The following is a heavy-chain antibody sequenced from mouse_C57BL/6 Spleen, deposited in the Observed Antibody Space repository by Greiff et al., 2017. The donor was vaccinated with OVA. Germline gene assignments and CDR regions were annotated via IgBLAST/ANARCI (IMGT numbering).Heavy chain of an antibody. V-gene: IGHV1-72*01. Sequence: VQLQQPGAELVKPGASVKLSCKASGYTFTSYWMHWVKQRPGRGLEWIGRIDPNSGGTKYNEKFKSKATLTVDKPSSTAYMQLSSLTSEDSAVYYCARERRYYYGSSPYWYFDVWGTGTTVTVSS. J-gene: IGHJ1*03. D-gene: IGHD1-1*01. CDR2: IDPNSGGT. CDR3: ARERRYYYGSSPYWYFDV. CDR1: GYTFTSYW.